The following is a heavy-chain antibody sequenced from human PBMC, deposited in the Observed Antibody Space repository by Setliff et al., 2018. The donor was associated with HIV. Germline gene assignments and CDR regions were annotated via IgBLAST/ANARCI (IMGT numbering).Heavy chain of an antibody. CDR1: GFSFDDYC. D-gene: IGHD3-3*01. V-gene: IGHV3-48*01. CDR2: ISSKRTSI. Sequence: GGSLRLSCEASGFSFDDYCMNWVRQAPGKGLEWVSYISSKRTSIYYADSVKGRFTISRDNSKNTLFLQMNSLRGDDTAVYYCARDPLLFLEWLSPGYPFDYWGQGTLVTVSS. CDR3: ARDPLLFLEWLSPGYPFDY. J-gene: IGHJ4*02.